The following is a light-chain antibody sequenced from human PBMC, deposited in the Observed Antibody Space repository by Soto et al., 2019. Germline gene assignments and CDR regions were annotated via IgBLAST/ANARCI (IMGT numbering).Light chain of an antibody. CDR2: AAT. V-gene: IGKV1-39*01. CDR3: QQSYSNPYT. Sequence: DIQMTQSPSSLSASVGDRVTITCRASQSISTYLNWYQKKPGKAPNLLIYAATRLQSEVPSRFSGSESGTDFTLTISSLHPADLATYYCQQSYSNPYTFGQGTKLEIK. CDR1: QSISTY. J-gene: IGKJ2*01.